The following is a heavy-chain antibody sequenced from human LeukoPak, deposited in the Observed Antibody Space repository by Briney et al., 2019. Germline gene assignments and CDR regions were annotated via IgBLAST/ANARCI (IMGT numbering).Heavy chain of an antibody. D-gene: IGHD3-22*01. V-gene: IGHV3-30*04. CDR1: GFTSSSYA. J-gene: IGHJ4*02. Sequence: GGSLRLSCAASGFTSSSYAMHWVRQAPGKGLEWVAVISYDGSNKYYADSVKGRFTISRDNSKNTVYLQMNSLRAEDTAVYYCARDRRPYITMIVALPGGYWGQGTLVTVSS. CDR2: ISYDGSNK. CDR3: ARDRRPYITMIVALPGGY.